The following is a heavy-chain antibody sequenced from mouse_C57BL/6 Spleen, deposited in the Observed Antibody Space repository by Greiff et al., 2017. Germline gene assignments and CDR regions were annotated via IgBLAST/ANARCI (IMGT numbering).Heavy chain of an antibody. CDR2: IDPETGGT. CDR1: GYTFTDYE. CDR3: TRRNWDGDYFDY. D-gene: IGHD4-1*01. Sequence: VQLVESGAELVRPGASVTLSCKASGYTFTDYEMHWVQQTPVHGLEWIGAIDPETGGTAYNQKFKGKAILTADKSSSTAYMELRSLTSEDSAVYYCTRRNWDGDYFDYWGQGTTLTVSS. V-gene: IGHV1-15*01. J-gene: IGHJ2*01.